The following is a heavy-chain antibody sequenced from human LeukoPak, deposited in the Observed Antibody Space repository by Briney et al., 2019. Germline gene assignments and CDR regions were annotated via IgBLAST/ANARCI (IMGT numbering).Heavy chain of an antibody. CDR3: ARGGSYTPY. CDR1: GVSIGSYF. CDR2: IYNRGST. Sequence: SETLSLTCTVSGVSIGSYFWSWIRQPPGKGLEWIGYIYNRGSTNYNPSLKSRVTISVDTSKNQFSLKLNSVTAADTAVYYCARGGSYTPYWGQGTLVTVSS. V-gene: IGHV4-59*08. D-gene: IGHD1-26*01. J-gene: IGHJ4*02.